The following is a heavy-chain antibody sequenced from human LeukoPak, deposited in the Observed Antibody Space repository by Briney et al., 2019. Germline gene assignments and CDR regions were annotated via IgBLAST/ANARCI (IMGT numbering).Heavy chain of an antibody. V-gene: IGHV4-39*07. J-gene: IGHJ5*02. CDR1: GGSISSSSYY. CDR3: ASLGYCTNGVCPYNWFDP. Sequence: SATLSLTCTVSGGSISSSSYYCGWIRQPPGKGLAWIGSIYYSGSTNYNPSLKSRVTISVDTSKNQFSLKLSSVTAADTAVYYCASLGYCTNGVCPYNWFDPWGQGTLVTVSS. CDR2: IYYSGST. D-gene: IGHD2-8*01.